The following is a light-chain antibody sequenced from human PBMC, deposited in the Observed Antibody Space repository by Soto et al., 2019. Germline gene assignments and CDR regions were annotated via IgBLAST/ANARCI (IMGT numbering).Light chain of an antibody. V-gene: IGKV3-20*01. CDR2: GAS. J-gene: IGKJ1*01. CDR3: QQYGSSRWT. CDR1: QSVSSSY. Sequence: EIVLTQSPGTLSLSPGERATLSCRASQSVSSSYLAWYQQKPGQAPRLLIYGASSRATGIPDRFSGSGSGTDFTLPISRLEPEEFAGYYCQQYGSSRWTYGQGTKVEIK.